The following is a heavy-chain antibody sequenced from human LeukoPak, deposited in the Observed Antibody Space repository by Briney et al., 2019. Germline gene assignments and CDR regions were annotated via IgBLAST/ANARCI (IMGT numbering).Heavy chain of an antibody. V-gene: IGHV3-43D*03. CDR2: ISWDGGST. CDR3: AKDVTRITMVRGVIITLPDY. D-gene: IGHD3-10*01. J-gene: IGHJ4*02. Sequence: PGGSLRLSCAASGFTFDDYAMHWVRQAPGKGLEWVSLISWDGGSTYYADSVKGRFTISRDNSKNSLYLQINSLRAEDTALYYCAKDVTRITMVRGVIITLPDYWGQGTLVTVSS. CDR1: GFTFDDYA.